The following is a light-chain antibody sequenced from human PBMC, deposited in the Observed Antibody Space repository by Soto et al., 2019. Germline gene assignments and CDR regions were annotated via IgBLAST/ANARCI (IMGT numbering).Light chain of an antibody. V-gene: IGKV3-20*01. CDR1: QSVSSSY. Sequence: EIVLTQSPGTLSLSPGERATLSCRASQSVSSSYLAWYQQKPGQAPRLLIYGASSRATGIPDRFSGSGSGTDFTPNISRLEPEDFAVYYCQQYGRSPPWTFGPGTKVEIK. J-gene: IGKJ1*01. CDR2: GAS. CDR3: QQYGRSPPWT.